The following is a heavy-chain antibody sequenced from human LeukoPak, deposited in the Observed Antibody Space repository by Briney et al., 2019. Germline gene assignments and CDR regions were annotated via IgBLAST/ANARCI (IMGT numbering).Heavy chain of an antibody. Sequence: EGSLRLSCAASGFTFSSYSMNWVRQAPGKGLEWISYISSSSGTIYYADSVKGRFTISRDNAKNSLYLQMNSLRDEDTAVYYCARNHYYGSGSLAIWGQGTLVTVSS. CDR3: ARNHYYGSGSLAI. CDR1: GFTFSSYS. J-gene: IGHJ4*02. D-gene: IGHD3-10*01. CDR2: ISSSSGTI. V-gene: IGHV3-48*02.